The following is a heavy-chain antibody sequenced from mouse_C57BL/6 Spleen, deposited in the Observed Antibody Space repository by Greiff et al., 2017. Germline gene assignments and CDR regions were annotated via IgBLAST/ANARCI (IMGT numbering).Heavy chain of an antibody. CDR2: IYPGDGDT. D-gene: IGHD2-2*01. V-gene: IGHV1-82*01. CDR1: GYAFSSSW. J-gene: IGHJ4*01. CDR3: AREGGYDGRGDN. Sequence: QVQLQQSGPELVKPGASVKISCKASGYAFSSSWMNWVKQRPGKGLEWIGRIYPGDGDTNYNGKFKGKATLTADKSSSTAYMQLSSLTSEDSAVXFCAREGGYDGRGDNGGQGTSVTVAS.